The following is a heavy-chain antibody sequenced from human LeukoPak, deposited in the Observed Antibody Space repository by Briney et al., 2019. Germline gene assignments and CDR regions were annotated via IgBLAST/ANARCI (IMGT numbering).Heavy chain of an antibody. CDR2: IYPSDSDT. CDR1: GYTFTRYW. J-gene: IGHJ3*02. V-gene: IGHV5-51*01. D-gene: IGHD3-22*01. CDR3: ARRKWLLGQGDAFDI. Sequence: GESLKISCEGSGYTFTRYWIGWVRQMPGKGLEWMGIIYPSDSDTGYSPSFQGQVTISVDKSFSIAYLQWSSLKASDTAMYYCARRKWLLGQGDAFDIWGQGTMVTVSS.